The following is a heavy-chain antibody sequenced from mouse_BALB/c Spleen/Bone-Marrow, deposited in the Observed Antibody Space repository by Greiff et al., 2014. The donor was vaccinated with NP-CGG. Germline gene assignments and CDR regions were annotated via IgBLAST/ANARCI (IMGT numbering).Heavy chain of an antibody. V-gene: IGHV5-6*01. Sequence: VQLKESGGDLVRPGGSLKLSCAASGFTFSSYDMSWVRQTPDKRLEWVATIGSGGSYTYYPDSAKGRFTISRDNAKNTLYLQMSSLKSEDTAMYYCSRLSYDYDGAWFAYWGQGTLVTVSA. CDR3: SRLSYDYDGAWFAY. J-gene: IGHJ3*01. CDR2: IGSGGSYT. CDR1: GFTFSSYD. D-gene: IGHD2-4*01.